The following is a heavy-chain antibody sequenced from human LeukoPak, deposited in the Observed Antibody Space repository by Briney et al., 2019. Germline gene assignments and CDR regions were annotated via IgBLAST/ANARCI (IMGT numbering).Heavy chain of an antibody. CDR1: GFTFSSYG. CDR2: IRYDGSNK. V-gene: IGHV3-30*02. D-gene: IGHD4-17*01. Sequence: GGSLRLSCAASGFTFSSYGMHWVRQAPGKGLEWVTFIRYDGSNKYYTDSVKGRFTISRDNSYKTLYLQMNSLRPEDTAVYYCAREGYGDYTLDYWGQGTLVTVSS. CDR3: AREGYGDYTLDY. J-gene: IGHJ4*02.